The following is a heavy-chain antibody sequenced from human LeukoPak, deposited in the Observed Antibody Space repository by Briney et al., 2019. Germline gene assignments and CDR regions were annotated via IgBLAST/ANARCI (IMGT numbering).Heavy chain of an antibody. CDR3: ASRFRYYDFWSGYPD. D-gene: IGHD3-3*01. Sequence: GSLRLSCAASGFTFSSYAMSWIRQPPGKGLEWIGEINHSGSTNYNPSLKSRVTISVDTSKNQFSLKLSSVTAADTAVYYCASRFRYYDFWSGYPDWGQGTLVTVSS. CDR2: INHSGST. V-gene: IGHV4-34*01. CDR1: GFTFSSYA. J-gene: IGHJ4*02.